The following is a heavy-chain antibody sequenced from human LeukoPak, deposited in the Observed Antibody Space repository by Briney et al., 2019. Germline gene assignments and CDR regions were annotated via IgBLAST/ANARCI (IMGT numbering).Heavy chain of an antibody. J-gene: IGHJ4*02. CDR2: ITDSGIRT. CDR3: AKGSRGSYDY. CDR1: GFIFNSYA. Sequence: PGGSLRLSCAASGFIFNSYAMAWVRQGPAKGLEWVSSITDSGIRTYYADSVKGRFTISRDNSKNTLFLQMNSLRAEDTAVYYCAKGSRGSYDYWGQGTLVTVSS. D-gene: IGHD1-26*01. V-gene: IGHV3-23*01.